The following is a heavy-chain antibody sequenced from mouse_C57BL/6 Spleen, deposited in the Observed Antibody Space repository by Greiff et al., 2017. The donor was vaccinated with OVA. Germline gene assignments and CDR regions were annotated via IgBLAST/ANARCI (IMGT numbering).Heavy chain of an antibody. CDR3: AREGYLKGYAMDY. V-gene: IGHV1-76*01. Sequence: QVQLQQSGAELVRPGASVKLSCKASGYTFTDYYINWVKQRPGQGLEWIARIYPGSGNTYYNEKFKGKATLTAEKSSSTAYMQLSSLTSEDSAVYFCAREGYLKGYAMDYWGQGTSVTVSS. J-gene: IGHJ4*01. CDR2: IYPGSGNT. CDR1: GYTFTDYY. D-gene: IGHD2-2*01.